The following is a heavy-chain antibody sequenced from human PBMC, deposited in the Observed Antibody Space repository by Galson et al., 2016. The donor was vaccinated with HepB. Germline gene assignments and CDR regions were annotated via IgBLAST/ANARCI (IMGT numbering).Heavy chain of an antibody. V-gene: IGHV6-1*01. Sequence: CAISGDSVSSHSAGWNWIRQSPSRGLEWLGRTFYRSNWQNHYAESVKGRITINPDTSKNQFSLQLSSVTPEETAVYYCARGYLLGRGFGWWGQGTLVTVSS. D-gene: IGHD7-27*01. CDR3: ARGYLLGRGFGW. CDR2: TFYRSNWQN. J-gene: IGHJ4*02. CDR1: GDSVSSHSAG.